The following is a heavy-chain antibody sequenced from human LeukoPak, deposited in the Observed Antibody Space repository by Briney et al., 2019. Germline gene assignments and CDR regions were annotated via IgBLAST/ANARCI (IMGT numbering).Heavy chain of an antibody. Sequence: PGGSLRLSCAASGFTFNNYAMSWVRQAPGKGLEWVSGISGSGGSTHYADSVKGRFTISRDNSKNTLCLQMNSLRAEDTAVYYCAKDRSGSGYRDFDYWGQGTLVTVTS. CDR3: AKDRSGSGYRDFDY. CDR1: GFTFNNYA. D-gene: IGHD6-13*01. J-gene: IGHJ4*02. V-gene: IGHV3-23*01. CDR2: ISGSGGST.